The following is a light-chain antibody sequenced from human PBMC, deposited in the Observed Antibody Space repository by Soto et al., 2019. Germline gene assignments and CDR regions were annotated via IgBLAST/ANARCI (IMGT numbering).Light chain of an antibody. V-gene: IGKV3-15*01. CDR1: QNIHKN. CDR2: GAS. CDR3: HQYNDWSLT. Sequence: EIVMTQSPATLSVSPGERATLSCRASQNIHKNLAWFQQKPGQAPTFLIYGASTRATGIPARFSGSGSGTEFTLTISSLQSEDFAVYYCHQYNDWSLTFGGGTKVEIK. J-gene: IGKJ4*01.